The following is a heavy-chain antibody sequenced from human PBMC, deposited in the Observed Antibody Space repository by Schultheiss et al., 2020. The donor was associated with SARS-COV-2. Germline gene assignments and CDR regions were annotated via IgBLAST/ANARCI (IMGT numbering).Heavy chain of an antibody. CDR1: GGSISSGDYY. V-gene: IGHV4-30-4*08. CDR2: IYYSGST. CDR3: AKGYSPGRGFDP. Sequence: SQTLSLTCTVSGGSISSGDYYWSWIRQPPGKGLEWIGYIYYSGSTYYNPSLKSRVTISVDTSKNQFSLSLSSVTAADTAVYYCAKGYSPGRGFDPWGQGTLVTVSS. J-gene: IGHJ5*02. D-gene: IGHD6-13*01.